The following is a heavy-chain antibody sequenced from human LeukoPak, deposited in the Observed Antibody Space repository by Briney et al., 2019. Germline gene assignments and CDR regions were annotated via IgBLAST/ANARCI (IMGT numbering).Heavy chain of an antibody. D-gene: IGHD2-2*02. Sequence: ASVKVSCKASGGTFSSYAISWVRQAPGQGLEWMGRIIPILGIANYAQKFQGRVTITADKSTSTAYMELSSLRSEDTAVYYCARVAVVPAAIGAFDIWGQGTMVTVSS. V-gene: IGHV1-69*04. CDR1: GGTFSSYA. CDR2: IIPILGIA. J-gene: IGHJ3*02. CDR3: ARVAVVPAAIGAFDI.